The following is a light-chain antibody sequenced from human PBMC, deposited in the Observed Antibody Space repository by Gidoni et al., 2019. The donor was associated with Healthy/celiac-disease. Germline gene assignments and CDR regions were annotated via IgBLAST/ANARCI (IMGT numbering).Light chain of an antibody. CDR3: QQYYSTPPT. CDR2: WAS. Sequence: DIVMTQSPDSLAVSLGERATINCKSSQSVLYSSNNKNYLAWYQQKPGQPPKLPIYWASTRESGFPDRFSGSGSGTDVTLTISSLQAEDVAVYYCQQYYSTPPTFGGGTKVEIK. J-gene: IGKJ4*01. CDR1: QSVLYSSNNKNY. V-gene: IGKV4-1*01.